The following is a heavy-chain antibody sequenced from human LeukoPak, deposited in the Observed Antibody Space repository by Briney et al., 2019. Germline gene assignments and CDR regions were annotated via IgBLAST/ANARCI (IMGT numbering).Heavy chain of an antibody. J-gene: IGHJ4*02. D-gene: IGHD6-13*01. Sequence: RPWGSLRLSCAASGFTFSSYSMNWVRPAPGKGLEWVSYISSSSSTIYYADSVKGRFTISRDNAKNSLYLQMNSLRAEDTAVYYCVKGRISEDGLDFWGQGTLVTVSS. CDR1: GFTFSSYS. CDR3: VKGRISEDGLDF. V-gene: IGHV3-48*04. CDR2: ISSSSSTI.